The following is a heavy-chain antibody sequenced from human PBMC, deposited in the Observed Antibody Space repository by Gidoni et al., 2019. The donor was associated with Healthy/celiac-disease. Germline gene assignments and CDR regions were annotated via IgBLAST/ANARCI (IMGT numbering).Heavy chain of an antibody. J-gene: IGHJ4*02. CDR2: ISSSSSYT. Sequence: QVQLVESGGGLVKPGGSLRLSCAASGFTFSDYYISWIRQAPGKGLEWVSYISSSSSYTNYADSVKGRFTISRDNAKNSLYLQMNSLRAEDTAVYYCARDIPLHFTVTTNYFDYWGQGTLVTVSS. V-gene: IGHV3-11*06. CDR1: GFTFSDYY. CDR3: ARDIPLHFTVTTNYFDY. D-gene: IGHD4-17*01.